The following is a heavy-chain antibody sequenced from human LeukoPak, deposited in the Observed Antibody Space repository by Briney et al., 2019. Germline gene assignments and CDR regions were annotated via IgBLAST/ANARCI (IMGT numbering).Heavy chain of an antibody. CDR3: ANNWNLDC. D-gene: IGHD1-1*01. Sequence: GGSLRLSCAAAGFTFSSYAMRWVRQAPGKGLAWVSSISNSADSTYSADSVKGRFTISRDNSENTVYLQMNSLRADDTAVYYCANNWNLDCWGQGTLVTVSS. J-gene: IGHJ4*02. CDR1: GFTFSSYA. CDR2: ISNSADST. V-gene: IGHV3-23*01.